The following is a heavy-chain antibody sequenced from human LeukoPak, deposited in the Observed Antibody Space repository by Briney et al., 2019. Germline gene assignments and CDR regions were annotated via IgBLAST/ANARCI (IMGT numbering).Heavy chain of an antibody. V-gene: IGHV5-51*01. Sequence: GESLKISCKGSGYSFTNYWIGWVRQMPGKGLEWMGIIYPGDSETRYSPSFQGQVTISADKSISTAYLQWSSLKASDTAMFYRARVRAAATIDAFDIWGQGTMVTVSS. CDR3: ARVRAAATIDAFDI. CDR1: GYSFTNYW. D-gene: IGHD2-21*01. J-gene: IGHJ3*02. CDR2: IYPGDSET.